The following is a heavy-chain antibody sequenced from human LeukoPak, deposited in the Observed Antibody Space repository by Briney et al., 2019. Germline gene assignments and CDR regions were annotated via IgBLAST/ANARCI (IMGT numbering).Heavy chain of an antibody. Sequence: PGGSLRLSCAASGFTVSTNYMTWVRQAPGKGLEWVSVIYSGGSTYYADSVKGRFTISRDNSKNTLYLQMNSLRAEDTAVYYCAKVYIGCYFDYWGQGTLVTVSS. CDR2: IYSGGST. D-gene: IGHD1-1*01. J-gene: IGHJ4*02. V-gene: IGHV3-66*01. CDR3: AKVYIGCYFDY. CDR1: GFTVSTNY.